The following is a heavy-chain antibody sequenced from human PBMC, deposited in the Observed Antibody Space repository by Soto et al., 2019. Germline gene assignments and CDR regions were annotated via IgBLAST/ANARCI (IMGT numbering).Heavy chain of an antibody. D-gene: IGHD4-17*01. J-gene: IGHJ4*02. V-gene: IGHV3-30*18. CDR3: AKLTTLYFDY. Sequence: QVQLVESGGGVVQPGRSLRLSRAASGFTFSSYGMHWVRQAPGKGLEWVAVISYDGSNKYYADSVKGRFTISRDNSKNTLYLQMNSLRAEDTAVYYCAKLTTLYFDYWGQGTLVTVSS. CDR2: ISYDGSNK. CDR1: GFTFSSYG.